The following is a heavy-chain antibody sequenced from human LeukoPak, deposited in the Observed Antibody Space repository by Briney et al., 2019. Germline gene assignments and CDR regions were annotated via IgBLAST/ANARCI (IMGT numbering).Heavy chain of an antibody. CDR3: VTNLGIFYDSSGYSAFDI. J-gene: IGHJ3*02. V-gene: IGHV3-21*01. Sequence: GGSLRLSCAASGFTFSSYSMNWVRQAPGKGLEWVSSISSSSSYIYYADSVKGRFTISRDNAKNTLYLQMNSLRAEDTAVYYCVTNLGIFYDSSGYSAFDIWGQGTMVTVSS. D-gene: IGHD3-22*01. CDR2: ISSSSSYI. CDR1: GFTFSSYS.